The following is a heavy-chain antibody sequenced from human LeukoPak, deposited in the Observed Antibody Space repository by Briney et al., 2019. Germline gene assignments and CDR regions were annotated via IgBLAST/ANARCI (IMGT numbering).Heavy chain of an antibody. CDR3: AKPDCSSTSCYGMYFDY. CDR2: IDSDGSRI. CDR1: GFTFSTSW. Sequence: GGSQRLSCEGSGFTFSTSWMHWVRQAPGKGLVWVSRIDSDGSRITYADSVKGRFTISRDNSKNTLYLQMNSLRAEDTAVYYCAKPDCSSTSCYGMYFDYWGQGTLVTVSS. D-gene: IGHD2-2*01. V-gene: IGHV3-74*03. J-gene: IGHJ4*02.